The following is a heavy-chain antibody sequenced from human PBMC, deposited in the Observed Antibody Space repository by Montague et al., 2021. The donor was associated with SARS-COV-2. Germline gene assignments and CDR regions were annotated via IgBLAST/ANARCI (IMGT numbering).Heavy chain of an antibody. Sequence: SETLSLTCTVSGDSISSSSYNWGWIRQPPGEGLEWIGSVHYSGRPYYNPSLKSRVTIYVDTSKNQLSLKLSSVTAADTAVYYCTRHIHMTWPEPSPGFDYWGQGTLVTVSP. V-gene: IGHV4-39*01. CDR2: VHYSGRP. D-gene: IGHD1-14*01. CDR3: TRHIHMTWPEPSPGFDY. J-gene: IGHJ4*02. CDR1: GDSISSSSYN.